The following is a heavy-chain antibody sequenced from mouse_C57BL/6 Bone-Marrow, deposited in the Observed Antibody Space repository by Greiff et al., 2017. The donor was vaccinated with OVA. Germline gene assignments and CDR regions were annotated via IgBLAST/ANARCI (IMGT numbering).Heavy chain of an antibody. J-gene: IGHJ4*01. D-gene: IGHD2-5*01. CDR2: IDPETGGT. CDR1: GYTFTDYE. Sequence: ESGAELVRPGASVTLSCKASGYTFTDYEMHWVKQTPVHGLEWIGAIDPETGGTAYNQKFKGKAILTADKSSSTAYMELRSLTSGDSAVYYCTRGYSNYYAMDYWGQGTSVTVSS. CDR3: TRGYSNYYAMDY. V-gene: IGHV1-15*01.